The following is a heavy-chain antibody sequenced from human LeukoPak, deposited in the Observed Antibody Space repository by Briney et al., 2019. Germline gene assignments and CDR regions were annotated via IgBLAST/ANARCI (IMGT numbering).Heavy chain of an antibody. V-gene: IGHV1-46*01. CDR2: LNPTGGST. CDR3: ARVSHNGSDY. CDR1: GYTFTSYF. J-gene: IGHJ4*02. Sequence: ASVKVSCKASGYTFTSYFMHWVRQAPGQGLEWMGILNPTGGSTTYAQKFQGRVTMTRDTSTSTVYMELSSLRSEDTAVFYCARVSHNGSDYWGQGTLVTVSS. D-gene: IGHD1-1*01.